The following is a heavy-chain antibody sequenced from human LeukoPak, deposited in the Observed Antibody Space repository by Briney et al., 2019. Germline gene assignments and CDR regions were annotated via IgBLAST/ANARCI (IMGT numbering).Heavy chain of an antibody. CDR1: GGSISSYY. J-gene: IGHJ4*02. CDR3: ARRGPSGTFGY. CDR2: IYYSGST. D-gene: IGHD2-15*01. Sequence: PSETLSLTCTVSGGSISSYYWSWIRQPPGKGLEWIGYIYYSGSTNYNPSLKSRVTISVDTSKNQFSLKLSSVTAADTAVYYCARRGPSGTFGYWGQGTLVTVSS. V-gene: IGHV4-59*01.